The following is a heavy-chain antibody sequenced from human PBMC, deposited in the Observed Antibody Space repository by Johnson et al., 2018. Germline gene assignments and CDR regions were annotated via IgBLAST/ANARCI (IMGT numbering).Heavy chain of an antibody. CDR2: IWYDGSNK. CDR1: GFPFSSYG. J-gene: IGHJ6*03. Sequence: QVQLVESGGGVVQPGRSLTLSCAASGFPFSSYGMHWVRQAPGKGLEWVAVIWYDGSNKYYADSVKGRLNISRENSKNTLYLQMKSLRGEDTDGYYCAKDANRPRNYYYYMDVCGKGTTVTVSS. CDR3: AKDANRPRNYYYYMDV. V-gene: IGHV3-33*06.